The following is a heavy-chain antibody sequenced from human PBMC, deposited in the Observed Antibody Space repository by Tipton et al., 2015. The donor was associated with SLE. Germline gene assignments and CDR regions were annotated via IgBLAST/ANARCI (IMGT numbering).Heavy chain of an antibody. CDR2: IYHSGTT. Sequence: TLSLTCVVSDYSIRSNYFWAWIRQPPGKGLEWIGNIYHSGTTYYNPSLKSRVTMSVGTSKSQFSLKLSSVTAADTAVYYCARVYSSSHPDVWGKGTTVTVSS. J-gene: IGHJ6*04. CDR1: DYSIRSNYF. V-gene: IGHV4-38-2*01. D-gene: IGHD6-13*01. CDR3: ARVYSSSHPDV.